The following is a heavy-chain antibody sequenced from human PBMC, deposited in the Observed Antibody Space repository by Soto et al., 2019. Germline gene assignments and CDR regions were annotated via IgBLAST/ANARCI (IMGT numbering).Heavy chain of an antibody. V-gene: IGHV3-23*01. CDR3: AKGSATSRPYYFDY. J-gene: IGHJ4*02. CDR1: GFTFSTFR. Sequence: GGSLRLSCATSGFTFSTFRMSWFRQAPGKGLEWVAAIIGAGDDTFHADSVKGRLTISRDNSKNTLFLEMNSLRADDTALYYCAKGSATSRPYYFDYWGQGTLVTVSS. CDR2: IIGAGDDT.